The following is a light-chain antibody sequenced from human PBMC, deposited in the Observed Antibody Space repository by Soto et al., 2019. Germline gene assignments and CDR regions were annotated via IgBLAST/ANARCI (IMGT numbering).Light chain of an antibody. Sequence: IQVTQSPSSVSASVGDRVTITCRASQGISNWLAWYQQKPGKAPKLLIYKASSLQSGVPSRFSGSGSGTEFTLTISSLQPDDFGTYYCQQYNSYSPTFGRGTKVDIK. CDR2: KAS. CDR1: QGISNW. J-gene: IGKJ1*01. CDR3: QQYNSYSPT. V-gene: IGKV1-5*03.